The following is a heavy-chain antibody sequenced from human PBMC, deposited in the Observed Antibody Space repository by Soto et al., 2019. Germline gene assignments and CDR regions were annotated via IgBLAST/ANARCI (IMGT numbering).Heavy chain of an antibody. CDR3: VRGGSGVWNYFDP. Sequence: SETLSLTCVVSGGSISSTTHYSWGWIRRPPGQGLEWIGYIYDTGNTYYNPSLKSRVTISLDRSQNQIALKVKSVTAADTAVYYCVRGGSGVWNYFDPWGQGILVTVSS. CDR1: GGSISSTTHYS. D-gene: IGHD1-7*01. V-gene: IGHV4-30-2*01. CDR2: IYDTGNT. J-gene: IGHJ5*02.